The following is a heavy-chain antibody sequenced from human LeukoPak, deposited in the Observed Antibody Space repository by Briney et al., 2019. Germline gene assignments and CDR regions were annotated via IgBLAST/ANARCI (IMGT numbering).Heavy chain of an antibody. CDR2: INHSGST. J-gene: IGHJ5*02. CDR3: ARESMVRGATNWFDP. D-gene: IGHD3-10*01. Sequence: SETLSLTCAVYGGSFSGYYWSWIRQPPGKGLEWIGEINHSGSTNYNPSLKSRVAISVDTSKNQFSLKLTSVTAADTAVYYCARESMVRGATNWFDPWGLGTLVTVSS. CDR1: GGSFSGYY. V-gene: IGHV4-34*01.